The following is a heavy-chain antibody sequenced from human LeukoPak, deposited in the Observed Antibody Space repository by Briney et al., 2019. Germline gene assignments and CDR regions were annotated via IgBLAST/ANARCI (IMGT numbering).Heavy chain of an antibody. D-gene: IGHD6-19*01. CDR3: AKTFSGGWAIDY. CDR2: ISVSGSNT. J-gene: IGHJ4*02. CDR1: GFTFSSYA. Sequence: EGSLRLSCAASGFTFSSYAMSWVRQAPGKGLEWVSCISVSGSNTHHADSVKGRFAISGDNSKNTLYLQMNSLRAEDTAVYYCAKTFSGGWAIDYWGQGTLVTVSS. V-gene: IGHV3-23*01.